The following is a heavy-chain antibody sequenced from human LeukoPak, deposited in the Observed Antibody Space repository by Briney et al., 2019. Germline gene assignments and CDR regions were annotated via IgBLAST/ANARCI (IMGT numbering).Heavy chain of an antibody. CDR3: AEIAAAGTRFDY. CDR2: INHSGST. D-gene: IGHD6-13*01. V-gene: IGHV4-34*01. CDR1: GGSFRGYY. J-gene: IGHJ4*02. Sequence: SETLSLTCAVYGGSFRGYYWSWIRQPPGKGLEWIGEINHSGSTNYNPSLKSRVTISVETSKNQFSLKLSSMTSADTAVYYFAEIAAAGTRFDYWGQGTLVSVSS.